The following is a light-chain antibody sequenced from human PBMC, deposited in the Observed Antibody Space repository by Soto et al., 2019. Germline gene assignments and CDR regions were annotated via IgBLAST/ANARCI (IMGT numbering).Light chain of an antibody. J-gene: IGKJ1*01. CDR2: STS. CDR3: QKYNSARET. Sequence: DIQMTQSPSSLSASVGDRVTITCRASQAIDNYLAWYQQKPGTVPTVLIYSTSTLKSGVPSRFSGSGSGTDFTLTISSLQPEDVATYYCQKYNSARETFGQGTKVEI. V-gene: IGKV1-27*01. CDR1: QAIDNY.